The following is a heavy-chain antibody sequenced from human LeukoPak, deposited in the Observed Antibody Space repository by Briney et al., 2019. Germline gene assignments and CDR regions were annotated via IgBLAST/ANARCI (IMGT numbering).Heavy chain of an antibody. Sequence: SVTVSCKASGGTFSSYAISWVRQAPRQRLEWMGGIIPIFGTANDAQKFQGRVTITTDESTSTAYMELSSLRSEDTAVYYCARVHTRRGYSYGPADYWGQGTLVTVSS. CDR2: IIPIFGTA. CDR1: GGTFSSYA. D-gene: IGHD5-18*01. CDR3: ARVHTRRGYSYGPADY. V-gene: IGHV1-69*05. J-gene: IGHJ4*02.